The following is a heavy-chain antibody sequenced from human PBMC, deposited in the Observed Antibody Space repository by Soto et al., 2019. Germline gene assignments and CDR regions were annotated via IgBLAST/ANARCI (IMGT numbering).Heavy chain of an antibody. J-gene: IGHJ4*02. V-gene: IGHV4-59*01. D-gene: IGHD3-16*01. CDR1: GGSISSYY. CDR2: IYYSGST. Sequence: QVQLQESGPGLVKPSETLSLTCTGSGGSISSYYWSWIRQPPGKGLEWIGYIYYSGSTNYNPSLKSRVIISVDTSKNQFSLKLSSVTAADTAVYYCARELPTWGVDYWGQGTLVSVSS. CDR3: ARELPTWGVDY.